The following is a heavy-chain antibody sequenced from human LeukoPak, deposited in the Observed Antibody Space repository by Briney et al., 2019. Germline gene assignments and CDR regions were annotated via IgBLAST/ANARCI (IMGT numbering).Heavy chain of an antibody. V-gene: IGHV3-53*01. Sequence: GGSLRLSCAASGFTVSSNYMSWVRQAPGKGLEWVSVIYSGGSTYYADSVKGRFTTSRDNSKNTLYLQMNSLRAEDTAVYYCAKVWSGCYNDYWGQGTLVTVSS. CDR2: IYSGGST. CDR1: GFTVSSNY. D-gene: IGHD3-3*01. CDR3: AKVWSGCYNDY. J-gene: IGHJ4*02.